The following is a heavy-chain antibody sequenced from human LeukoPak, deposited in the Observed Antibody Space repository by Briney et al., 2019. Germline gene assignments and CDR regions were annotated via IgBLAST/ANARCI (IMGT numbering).Heavy chain of an antibody. V-gene: IGHV3-7*01. D-gene: IGHD2-15*01. CDR3: ARGRKDCSAGNCYSDY. CDR2: IQEAGSEK. Sequence: TGGSLRLSCAASGFTFGNHWMNWVRQAPGKGLQWVANIQEAGSEKYYVDSVKGRFTISRDNAKNSLYLQMNSLRAEDTAVYHCARGRKDCSAGNCYSDYWGQGTLVTVSS. J-gene: IGHJ4*02. CDR1: GFTFGNHW.